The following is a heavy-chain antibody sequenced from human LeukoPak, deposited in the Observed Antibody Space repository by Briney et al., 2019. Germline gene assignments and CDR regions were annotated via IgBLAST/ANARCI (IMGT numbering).Heavy chain of an antibody. Sequence: TGGSLRLSCAASGFTFSSYGMHWVRQAPGKGLEWVAVISYDGSKTYYADAVKGRITISRDNSKNTLYVQMNSLRAEDTAVYYCAKKHGDYRLGDTMDVWGQGTTVTVSS. CDR3: AKKHGDYRLGDTMDV. CDR1: GFTFSSYG. D-gene: IGHD4-17*01. V-gene: IGHV3-30*18. J-gene: IGHJ6*02. CDR2: ISYDGSKT.